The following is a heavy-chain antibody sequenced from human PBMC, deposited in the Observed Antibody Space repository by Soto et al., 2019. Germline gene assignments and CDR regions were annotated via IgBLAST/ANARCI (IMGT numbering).Heavy chain of an antibody. Sequence: VASVKISCKGSGYSFTSYWISWVRQMPGKGLEWRGRIDPSDSHTNYSPSFQGHVTISADKSISTAYLQWSSLKASDTAMYYSARGHCSSTSCYTRVYYYGMDVWGQGTTVTVSS. J-gene: IGHJ6*02. CDR2: IDPSDSHT. V-gene: IGHV5-10-1*01. CDR3: ARGHCSSTSCYTRVYYYGMDV. CDR1: GYSFTSYW. D-gene: IGHD2-2*02.